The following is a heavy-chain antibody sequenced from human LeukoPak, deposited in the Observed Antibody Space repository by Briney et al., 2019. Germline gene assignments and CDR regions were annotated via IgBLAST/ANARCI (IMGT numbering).Heavy chain of an antibody. Sequence: GGSLRLSCAASGFTFSNYAMHWVRQAPGKGLEWVSAISGSGGSTSYADSVRGRFTISRDNSKNTLYLQMNSLRAEDTAVYYCAKPTLVRGVAGGGFDDWGQGTLVTVSS. CDR3: AKPTLVRGVAGGGFDD. D-gene: IGHD3-10*01. CDR2: ISGSGGST. V-gene: IGHV3-23*01. CDR1: GFTFSNYA. J-gene: IGHJ4*02.